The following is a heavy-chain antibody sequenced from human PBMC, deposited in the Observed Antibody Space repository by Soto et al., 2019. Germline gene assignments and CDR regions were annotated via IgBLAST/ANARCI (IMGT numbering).Heavy chain of an antibody. CDR1: GFTVSTNY. CDR2: IYGGGST. V-gene: IGHV3-66*01. Sequence: EVQVVESGGDLVQPGGSLRLSCAVSGFTVSTNYISWVRQAPGKGLEWVSVIYGGGSTYYADPVKGRFTISRDNSKNTVYLQMSSRRAEDTAVYHCAPPTPGAWGRGTLVTVSS. CDR3: APPTPGA. J-gene: IGHJ5*02.